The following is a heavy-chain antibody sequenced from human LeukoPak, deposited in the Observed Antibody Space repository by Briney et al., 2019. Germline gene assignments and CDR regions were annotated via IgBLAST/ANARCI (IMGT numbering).Heavy chain of an antibody. Sequence: ASVKVSCKASGYTFTSYGISWVRQAPGQGLEWMGWSSAYNGNTYYAQTFQGRVTITTDTSTSTAYMELKSLRSDDTAFYYCARHDSYYYVSGTLDYWGQGTLVTVSS. CDR2: SSAYNGNT. D-gene: IGHD3-10*01. J-gene: IGHJ4*02. V-gene: IGHV1-18*01. CDR1: GYTFTSYG. CDR3: ARHDSYYYVSGTLDY.